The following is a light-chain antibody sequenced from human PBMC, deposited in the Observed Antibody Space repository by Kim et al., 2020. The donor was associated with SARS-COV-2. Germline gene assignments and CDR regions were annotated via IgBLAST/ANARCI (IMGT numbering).Light chain of an antibody. J-gene: IGKJ4*01. V-gene: IGKV3-11*01. CDR3: QQRSNWQLT. CDR2: DAS. Sequence: EIVLTQSPATLSLSPGERATLSCRASQSVSSYLAWYQHKPGQAPRLLIYDASNRATGIPARFSGSGSGTDFTLTINSLEPEDFAVYYCQQRSNWQLTFGGGTKVDIK. CDR1: QSVSSY.